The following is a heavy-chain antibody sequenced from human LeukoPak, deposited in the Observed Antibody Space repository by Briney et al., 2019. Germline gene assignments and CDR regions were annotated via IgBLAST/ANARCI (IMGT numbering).Heavy chain of an antibody. V-gene: IGHV1-69*13. J-gene: IGHJ5*02. Sequence: GSSVKVSCKASGGTFSSYAISWLRQTPGQGLEWMGGIAPISGTSNYAQKFQGRVTITADESTSTAYMELSSLRSEDTAVYYWARSYYDFRSGHKNWSDPCGQPSLVTVS. CDR3: ARSYYDFRSGHKNWSDP. CDR1: GGTFSSYA. D-gene: IGHD3-3*01. CDR2: IAPISGTS.